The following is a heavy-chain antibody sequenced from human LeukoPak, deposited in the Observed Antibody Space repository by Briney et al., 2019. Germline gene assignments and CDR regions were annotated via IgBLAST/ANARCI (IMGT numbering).Heavy chain of an antibody. Sequence: PGGSLRLSCAASGFTLSSYGMHWVRQAPGKGLEWVAVISYDGSNKYYADSVKGRFTISRDNSKNTLYLQMNSLRAEDTAVYYCAKDETYYYDSTGYYFSWGQGTLVTVSS. CDR1: GFTLSSYG. V-gene: IGHV3-30*18. J-gene: IGHJ5*02. D-gene: IGHD3-22*01. CDR3: AKDETYYYDSTGYYFS. CDR2: ISYDGSNK.